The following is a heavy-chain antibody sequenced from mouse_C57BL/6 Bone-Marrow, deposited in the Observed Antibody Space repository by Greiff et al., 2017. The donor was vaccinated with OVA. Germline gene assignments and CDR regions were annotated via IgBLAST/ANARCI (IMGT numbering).Heavy chain of an antibody. V-gene: IGHV14-2*01. CDR3: AREWLLPWFAY. J-gene: IGHJ3*01. Sequence: EVKVVESGAELVKPGASVKLSCTASGFNIKDYYMHWVKQRTEQGLEWIGRIDPEDGETKYAPKFQGKATITADTSSNTAYLQLSSLTSEDTAVYYCAREWLLPWFAYWGQGTLVTVSA. D-gene: IGHD2-3*01. CDR2: IDPEDGET. CDR1: GFNIKDYY.